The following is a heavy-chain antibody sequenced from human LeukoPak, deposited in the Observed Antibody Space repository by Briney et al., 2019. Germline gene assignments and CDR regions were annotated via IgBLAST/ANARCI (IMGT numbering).Heavy chain of an antibody. CDR3: ARHSGSFYHFDY. CDR1: GFSFSSYT. V-gene: IGHV3-21*04. J-gene: IGHJ4*02. Sequence: GGSLRLSCAASGFSFSSYTMNWVRQAPGKGLEWVSSISSRSTYIYYADSLKGRFTISRDNAKNSLYLQMNSLRADDTAVYYCARHSGSFYHFDYWGQGTLVTVSS. CDR2: ISSRSTYI. D-gene: IGHD1-26*01.